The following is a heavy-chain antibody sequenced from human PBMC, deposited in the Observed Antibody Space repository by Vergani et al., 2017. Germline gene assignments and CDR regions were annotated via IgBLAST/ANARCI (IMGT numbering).Heavy chain of an antibody. CDR3: ARSPQTCLDY. J-gene: IGHJ4*02. V-gene: IGHV3-48*01. CDR2: ISSSSSTI. CDR1: GFTFSSYS. Sequence: EVQLVESGGGLVKPGGSLRLSCAASGFTFSSYSMNWVRLAPGKGLEWVSYISSSSSTIYYADSVKGRFTISRDNSKNTLQLQMNSLRAEDTAVYHCARSPQTCLDYWGQGTLVTVSS.